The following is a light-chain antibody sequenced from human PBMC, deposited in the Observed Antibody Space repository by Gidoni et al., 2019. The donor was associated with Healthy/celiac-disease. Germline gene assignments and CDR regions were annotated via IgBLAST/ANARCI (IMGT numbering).Light chain of an antibody. CDR3: QQYGSSPPVIT. Sequence: EIVLTQSPGTLSLSPGERATLSCSASQSVSSSYLAWYQQKPGQAPRLLIYGASSRATGIPDRFSGSGSGTDFTLTISRLEPEDFAVYYCQQYGSSPPVITFGQXTRLEIK. CDR2: GAS. V-gene: IGKV3-20*01. CDR1: QSVSSSY. J-gene: IGKJ5*01.